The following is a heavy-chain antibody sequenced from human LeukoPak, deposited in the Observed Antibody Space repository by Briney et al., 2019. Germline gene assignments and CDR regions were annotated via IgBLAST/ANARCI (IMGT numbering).Heavy chain of an antibody. CDR1: GFTVSNKY. CDR2: IYNDGRT. V-gene: IGHV3-53*01. CDR3: ARGLFLSGYLDAFDI. J-gene: IGHJ3*02. Sequence: GGSLRLSCAASGFTVSNKYMTWVRQAPGKGLEWVSLIYNDGRTYYADSVKGRCTISRDNSKNTLYLQMNSLRVEDTAVYYCARGLFLSGYLDAFDIWGQGTVVTVSS. D-gene: IGHD3-22*01.